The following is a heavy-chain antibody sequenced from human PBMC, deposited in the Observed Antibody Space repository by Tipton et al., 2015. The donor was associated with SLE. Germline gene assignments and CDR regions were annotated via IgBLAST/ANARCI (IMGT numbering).Heavy chain of an antibody. V-gene: IGHV4-61*05. D-gene: IGHD3-22*01. Sequence: TLSLTCKVSGGSISSSTYYWGWIRQPPGKGLEWIGYIYYSGSTNYNPSLKSRVTISVDTSKNQFSLKLSSVTAADTAVYYCARDQISSGYYYVDYFDYWGQGTLVTVSS. CDR1: GGSISSSTYY. J-gene: IGHJ4*02. CDR2: IYYSGST. CDR3: ARDQISSGYYYVDYFDY.